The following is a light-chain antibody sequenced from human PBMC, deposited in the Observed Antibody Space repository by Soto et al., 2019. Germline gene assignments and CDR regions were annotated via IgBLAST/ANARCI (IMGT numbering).Light chain of an antibody. CDR3: TSYTSSTTNYV. V-gene: IGLV2-14*01. Sequence: QSVLTQPASVSGSPGQSITFSCTGTSSDIGGYNYVSWYQQHPGKAPKLMIYEVSNRPSGVSARFSGSKSVNTASLTFSGLQAEDEADYYCTSYTSSTTNYVFGTGTKVTVL. J-gene: IGLJ1*01. CDR1: SSDIGGYNY. CDR2: EVS.